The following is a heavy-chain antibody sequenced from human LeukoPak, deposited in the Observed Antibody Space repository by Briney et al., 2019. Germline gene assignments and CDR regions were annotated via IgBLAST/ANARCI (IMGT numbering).Heavy chain of an antibody. J-gene: IGHJ4*02. CDR2: MNPNSGNT. V-gene: IGHV1-8*01. Sequence: ASVKVSCKASGYTFTSYDINWVRQATGQGLGWMGWMNPNSGNTGYAQKFQGRVTMTRNTSISTAYMELSSLRSEDTAVYYCARAGQQQLVQEAFDYWGQGTLVTVSS. CDR1: GYTFTSYD. D-gene: IGHD6-13*01. CDR3: ARAGQQQLVQEAFDY.